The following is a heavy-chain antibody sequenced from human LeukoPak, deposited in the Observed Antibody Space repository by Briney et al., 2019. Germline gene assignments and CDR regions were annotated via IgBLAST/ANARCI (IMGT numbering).Heavy chain of an antibody. Sequence: GGSLRLSCAASGFSFTSYAMTWVRQAPGKGLEWLSYVSGGGVSTYYADSVKGRFTISRDNSKNTLYLHRKGLRTEDTAVYYCARAFSSGSYYFDYWGQGTLVTVSS. D-gene: IGHD6-19*01. CDR2: VSGGGVST. CDR3: ARAFSSGSYYFDY. CDR1: GFSFTSYA. V-gene: IGHV3-23*01. J-gene: IGHJ4*02.